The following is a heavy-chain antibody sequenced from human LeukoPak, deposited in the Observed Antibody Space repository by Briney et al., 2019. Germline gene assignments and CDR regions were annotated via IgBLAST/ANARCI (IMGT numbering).Heavy chain of an antibody. J-gene: IGHJ6*02. CDR2: IYYSGST. V-gene: IGHV4-59*08. CDR3: ARFGSGSYYPDYYGMDV. CDR1: GGSISSYY. Sequence: SETLSLTCTVSGGSISSYYWSWIRQPPGKGLEWIGYIYYSGSTNYNPSLKSRVTISVDTSKSQFSLKLSSVTAADTAAYYCARFGSGSYYPDYYGMDVWGQGTTVTVSS. D-gene: IGHD3-10*01.